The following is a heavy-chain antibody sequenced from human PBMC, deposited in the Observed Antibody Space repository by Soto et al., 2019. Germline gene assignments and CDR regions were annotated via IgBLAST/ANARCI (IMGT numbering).Heavy chain of an antibody. V-gene: IGHV3-33*01. D-gene: IGHD5-12*01. CDR3: ARQSRDGYMFPY. CDR2: IWYDGSNK. CDR1: GFTFSSYG. J-gene: IGHJ4*02. Sequence: QVQLVESGGGVVQPGRSLRLSCAASGFTFSSYGMHWVRQAPGKGLEWVAVIWYDGSNKYYADSVKGRFTISRDNSKNTLYLQMNSLRAEDTAVYYCARQSRDGYMFPYWGQGTLVTVSS.